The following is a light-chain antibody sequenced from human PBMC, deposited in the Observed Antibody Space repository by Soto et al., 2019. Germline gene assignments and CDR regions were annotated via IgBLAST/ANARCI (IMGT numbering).Light chain of an antibody. CDR1: SSDVGGYNY. CDR2: DVS. CDR3: SSYTSSNTLVV. Sequence: QSALTQPASVSGSPGQSITISCTGTSSDVGGYNYVSWYQHHPGKAPKLIIYDVSNRPSGVSNRFSGSQSGNTASLTISGLQAEDEADYYCSSYTSSNTLVVFGGGTKLTVL. J-gene: IGLJ2*01. V-gene: IGLV2-14*03.